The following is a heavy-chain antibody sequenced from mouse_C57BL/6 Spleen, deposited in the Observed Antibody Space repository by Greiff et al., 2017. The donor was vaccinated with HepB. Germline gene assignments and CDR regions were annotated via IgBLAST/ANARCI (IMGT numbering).Heavy chain of an antibody. J-gene: IGHJ2*01. D-gene: IGHD3-3*01. Sequence: QVQLQQSGAELVKPGASVKISCKASGYAFSSYWMNWVKQRPGKGLEWIGQIYPGDGDTNYNGKFKGKATLTADKSSSTAYMQLSSLTSEDSAVYFCARERGGREDFDYWGQGTTLTVSS. CDR3: ARERGGREDFDY. CDR2: IYPGDGDT. V-gene: IGHV1-80*01. CDR1: GYAFSSYW.